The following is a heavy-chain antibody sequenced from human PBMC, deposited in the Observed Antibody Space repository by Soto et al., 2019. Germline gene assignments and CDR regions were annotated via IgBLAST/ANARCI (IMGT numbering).Heavy chain of an antibody. CDR1: GFTFSSYG. J-gene: IGHJ4*02. V-gene: IGHV3-30*18. CDR2: ISYDGSNK. D-gene: IGHD2-15*01. Sequence: PGGSLRLSCAASGFTFSSYGMHWVRQAPGKGLEWVAVISYDGSNKYYADSVKGRFTISRDNSKNTLYLQMNSLRAEDTAVYYCAKGGKDIVVVVAAYYFDYWGQGT. CDR3: AKGGKDIVVVVAAYYFDY.